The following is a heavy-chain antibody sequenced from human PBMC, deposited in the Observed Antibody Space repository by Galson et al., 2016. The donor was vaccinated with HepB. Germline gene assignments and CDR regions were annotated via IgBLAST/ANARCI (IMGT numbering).Heavy chain of an antibody. CDR2: IIPILDIA. J-gene: IGHJ4*02. V-gene: IGHV1-69*04. Sequence: SVKVSCKASGGTFSSYAISWVRQAPGQGLEWMGRIIPILDIANYAQKFQGRVTITADKSTSTAYMELRSLRSEETALYYCARGYTSGWYGVLDYWGQGTLVTVSS. CDR1: GGTFSSYA. D-gene: IGHD6-19*01. CDR3: ARGYTSGWYGVLDY.